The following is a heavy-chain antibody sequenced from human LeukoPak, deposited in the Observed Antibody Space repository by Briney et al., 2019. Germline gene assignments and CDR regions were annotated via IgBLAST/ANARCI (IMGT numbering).Heavy chain of an antibody. CDR1: GFTFSSYA. Sequence: GGSLRLSCAASGFTFSSYAMSWVRQAPGKGLEWVSAISGSGGSTYYADSVKGRFTISRDNSKNTLYLQMNSLRAEDTAVYYCAKTVNPVSVTAYYYYYGMNVWGQGTTVTVSS. CDR2: ISGSGGST. J-gene: IGHJ6*02. D-gene: IGHD4-17*01. V-gene: IGHV3-23*01. CDR3: AKTVNPVSVTAYYYYYGMNV.